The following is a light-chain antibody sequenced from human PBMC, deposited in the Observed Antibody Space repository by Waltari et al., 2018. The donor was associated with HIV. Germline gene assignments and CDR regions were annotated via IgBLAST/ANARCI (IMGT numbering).Light chain of an antibody. V-gene: IGLV2-11*01. J-gene: IGLJ1*01. CDR3: CSYAGSYFP. CDR2: DVS. Sequence: QSALTQPRSVSGSPGQSVTISCTGTSSAVGGYTYVSWYQQHPGKAPKLMIYDVSKRPSGVPDRFSGSKSGNTASLTISGLQAEDEADYYCCSYAGSYFPFGTGTKVTVL. CDR1: SSAVGGYTY.